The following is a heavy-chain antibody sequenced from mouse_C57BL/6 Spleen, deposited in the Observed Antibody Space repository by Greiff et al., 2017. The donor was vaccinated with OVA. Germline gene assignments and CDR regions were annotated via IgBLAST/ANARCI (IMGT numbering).Heavy chain of an antibody. CDR3: ARGDYYGSTYCWDY. CDR1: GYTFTSDG. V-gene: IGHV1-81*01. CDR2: IYPRSGNT. Sequence: VQLQQSGAELARPGASVKLSCKASGYTFTSDGISWVKQRTGQGLEWIGEIYPRSGNTYYNEKFKGKATLTADKSSSPAYMELRSLTSEDSAVYYCARGDYYGSTYCWDYWGQGTTLTVSS. D-gene: IGHD1-1*01. J-gene: IGHJ2*01.